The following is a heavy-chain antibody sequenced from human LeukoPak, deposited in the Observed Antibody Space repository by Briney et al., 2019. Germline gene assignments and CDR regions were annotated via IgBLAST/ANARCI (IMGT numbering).Heavy chain of an antibody. CDR3: ARDFVVVTAFFDY. CDR2: INQGGSEK. CDR1: GFTFSSYW. Sequence: GGSLRLSCAASGFTFSSYWMSWVRQAPGKGLEWVANINQGGSEKYYVGSVKGRFTISGDNAKNSLYLQMNSLRAEDTAVYYCARDFVVVTAFFDYWGQGTLVTVSS. J-gene: IGHJ4*02. D-gene: IGHD2-21*02. V-gene: IGHV3-7*01.